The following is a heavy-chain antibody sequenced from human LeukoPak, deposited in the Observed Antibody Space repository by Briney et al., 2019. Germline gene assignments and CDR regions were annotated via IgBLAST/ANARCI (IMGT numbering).Heavy chain of an antibody. D-gene: IGHD3-22*01. V-gene: IGHV1-8*01. CDR2: MNPNSGNT. Sequence: GASVKVSCKASGYTFTSYDINWVRQATGQGLEWMGWMNPNSGNTGYAQKFQGRVTMTRNTSISTAYMELSRLRSDDTAVFYCARVEYDSSGYSITHFDYWGQGTLVTVSS. CDR3: ARVEYDSSGYSITHFDY. CDR1: GYTFTSYD. J-gene: IGHJ4*02.